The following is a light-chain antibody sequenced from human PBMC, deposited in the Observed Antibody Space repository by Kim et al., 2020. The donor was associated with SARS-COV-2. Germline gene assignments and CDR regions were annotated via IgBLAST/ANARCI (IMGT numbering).Light chain of an antibody. V-gene: IGKV3-11*01. CDR2: DAT. Sequence: LSPGETATLSCMASQSISTYLAWYQHNPGQAPRLLIHDATNRATGIPARFSGSGSGTDFTLTISSLEPEDFAVYYCQQRDSWPLTFGGGTKVEIK. J-gene: IGKJ4*01. CDR3: QQRDSWPLT. CDR1: QSISTY.